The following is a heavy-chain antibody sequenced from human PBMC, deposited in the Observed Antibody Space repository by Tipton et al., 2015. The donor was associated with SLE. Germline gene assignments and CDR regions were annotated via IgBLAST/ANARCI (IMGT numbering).Heavy chain of an antibody. CDR1: GGSISSHY. D-gene: IGHD6-6*01. CDR2: IYYSGST. CDR3: ARREYSTSSEEY. Sequence: TLSLTCTVSGGSISSHYWSWIRQPPGKGLEWIGYIYYSGSTKYNPSLKSRVTISVDTSKNQFSLKLSSVTAADTAVYYCARREYSTSSEEYWGQGTLVTVSS. J-gene: IGHJ4*02. V-gene: IGHV4-59*08.